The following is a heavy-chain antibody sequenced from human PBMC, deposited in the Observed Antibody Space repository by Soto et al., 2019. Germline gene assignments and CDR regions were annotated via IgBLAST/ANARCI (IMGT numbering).Heavy chain of an antibody. V-gene: IGHV4-59*08. D-gene: IGHD3-16*01. Sequence: QVQLQESGPGLVKPSETLSLTCTVSGGSMYSYFWSWIRQPPGKGLEWIGYIYYSGSTSYNPSLSSRVSTSVDMSKNQFSLKLTSVTAADTAVYYCARRGSHLDYWGQGALVTVSS. CDR3: ARRGSHLDY. CDR1: GGSMYSYF. CDR2: IYYSGST. J-gene: IGHJ4*02.